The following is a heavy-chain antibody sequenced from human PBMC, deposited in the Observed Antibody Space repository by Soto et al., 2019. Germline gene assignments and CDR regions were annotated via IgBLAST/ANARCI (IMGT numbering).Heavy chain of an antibody. CDR3: ARDLTERYWEDILTGYYNEGMNYYYYYGMDV. V-gene: IGHV3-33*01. Sequence: PGGSLRLSCAASGFTFSSYGMHWVRQAPGKGLEWVAVIWYDGSNNYYADSVKGRFTISRDNSKNTLYLQMNSLRAEDTAVYYCARDLTERYWEDILTGYYNEGMNYYYYYGMDVWGQGTTVTVSS. CDR2: IWYDGSNN. J-gene: IGHJ6*02. CDR1: GFTFSSYG. D-gene: IGHD3-9*01.